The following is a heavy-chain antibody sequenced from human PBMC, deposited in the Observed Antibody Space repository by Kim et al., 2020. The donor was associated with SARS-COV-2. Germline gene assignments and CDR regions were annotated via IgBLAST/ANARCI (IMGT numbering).Heavy chain of an antibody. Sequence: ASVKVSCKASGYTFTSFGISWVRQAPGQRLEWLGWISTYNGVTNYAQKVQGRVTMTTDTSMYTAYMDLGSLRSDDTAVYYCARGSGFCTGPSCLSFYYGMDVWGQGASVTVSS. J-gene: IGHJ6*02. CDR3: ARGSGFCTGPSCLSFYYGMDV. CDR1: GYTFTSFG. CDR2: ISTYNGVT. V-gene: IGHV1-18*01. D-gene: IGHD2-8*02.